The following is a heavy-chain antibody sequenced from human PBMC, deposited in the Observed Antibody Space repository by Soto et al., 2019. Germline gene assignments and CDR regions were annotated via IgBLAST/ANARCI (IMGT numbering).Heavy chain of an antibody. D-gene: IGHD3-16*01. CDR3: AAYSHKGY. Sequence: EEQLVESGGDLVQPGGSLRLSCAASGFTVSNNSMSWFRQAPGKGLEWVSLIYSGGSTYYADSVKGRFTISRDSSKNTLYLQMNSLRAEDTAMYYCAAYSHKGYWGQGTLVTVSS. CDR1: GFTVSNNS. V-gene: IGHV3-66*01. CDR2: IYSGGST. J-gene: IGHJ4*02.